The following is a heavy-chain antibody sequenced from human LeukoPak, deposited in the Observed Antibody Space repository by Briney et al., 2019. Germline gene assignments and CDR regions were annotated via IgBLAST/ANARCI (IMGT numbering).Heavy chain of an antibody. CDR1: GYTFSDYY. V-gene: IGHV1-2*02. Sequence: ASVKVSCKASGYTFSDYYIHWVRQAPGQGLEWMGWINPNSGGTNSAQKFQGRVTMTRDTSISTAYMELNRLRSDDTAVYYCARRNYDILTGYDISYFDYWGQGALVTVSS. CDR3: ARRNYDILTGYDISYFDY. D-gene: IGHD3-9*01. CDR2: INPNSGGT. J-gene: IGHJ4*02.